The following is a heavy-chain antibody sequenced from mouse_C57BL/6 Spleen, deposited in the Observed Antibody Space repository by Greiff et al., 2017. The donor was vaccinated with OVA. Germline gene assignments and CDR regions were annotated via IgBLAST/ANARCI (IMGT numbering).Heavy chain of an antibody. CDR3: ARKNRANYYAMDY. V-gene: IGHV1-82*01. J-gene: IGHJ4*01. D-gene: IGHD3-1*01. CDR1: GYAFSSSW. Sequence: VQLQQSGPELVKPGASVKISCKASGYAFSSSWMNWVKQRPGKGLEWIGRIYPGDGDTNYNGKVKGKATLTADKSSSTAYMQLSSLTSEDSAVYCCARKNRANYYAMDYWGQGTSVTVSS. CDR2: IYPGDGDT.